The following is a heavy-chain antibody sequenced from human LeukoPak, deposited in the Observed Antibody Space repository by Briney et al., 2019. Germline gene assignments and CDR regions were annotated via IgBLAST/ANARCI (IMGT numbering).Heavy chain of an antibody. Sequence: SETLSLTCNVSGTSFTHYYWSWIRQTPEKGLEWIGQINHSGDTSYNPSLRSRVTLSVDSSKNQFSLKVTSVTAADTGVYYCARGPWTGGAPPLGQGNLGNGSS. J-gene: IGHJ5*01. CDR1: GTSFTHYY. CDR3: ARGPWTGGAPP. V-gene: IGHV4-34*01. D-gene: IGHD3/OR15-3a*01. CDR2: INHSGDT.